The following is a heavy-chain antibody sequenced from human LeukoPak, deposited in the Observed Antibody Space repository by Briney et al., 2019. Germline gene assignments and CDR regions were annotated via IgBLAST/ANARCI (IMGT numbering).Heavy chain of an antibody. Sequence: GGSLRLSCGASGFIFRNYAMSWVRQAPGKGLEWVGRIKSKTDGGTTDYAAPVKGRFSISRDDSKNMLYLQMNSLKTEDTAVYYCTTDPYDSSGTGPWGQGTLVTVSS. CDR2: IKSKTDGGTT. V-gene: IGHV3-15*01. J-gene: IGHJ5*02. D-gene: IGHD3-22*01. CDR3: TTDPYDSSGTGP. CDR1: GFIFRNYA.